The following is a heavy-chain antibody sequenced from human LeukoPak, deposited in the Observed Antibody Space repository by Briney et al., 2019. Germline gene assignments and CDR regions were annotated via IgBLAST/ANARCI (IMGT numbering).Heavy chain of an antibody. CDR2: IHHSGST. V-gene: IGHV4-34*01. J-gene: IGHJ3*02. CDR3: AGGAGGDAFDI. Sequence: SVTLSLTCAVYGGSFSGYYWSWIRQPPGKGLEWIGEIHHSGSTNYNPSLKSRVTVSVDTSKNQFSLKLSSVTAADTAVYYCAGGAGGDAFDIWGQGTMVTVSS. CDR1: GGSFSGYY. D-gene: IGHD3-10*01.